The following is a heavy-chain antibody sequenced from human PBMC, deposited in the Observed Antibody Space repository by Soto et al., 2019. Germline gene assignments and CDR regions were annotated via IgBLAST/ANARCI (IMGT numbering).Heavy chain of an antibody. V-gene: IGHV1-18*01. CDR3: ATEYGNYGPDY. CDR1: GYTFTTYG. J-gene: IGHJ4*02. D-gene: IGHD4-17*01. Sequence: QVQLVQSGAEVKKPGASVKVSCKASGYTFTTYGIDWVRQAPGQGLEWMGRISGYNGNTNYAQKLQGRVTMTSDTSTNTAYMELRSLRSDDTAVYYCATEYGNYGPDYWGQGTLVTVSS. CDR2: ISGYNGNT.